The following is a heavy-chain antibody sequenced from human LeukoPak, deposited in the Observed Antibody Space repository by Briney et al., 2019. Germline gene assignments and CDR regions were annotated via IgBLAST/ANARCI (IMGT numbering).Heavy chain of an antibody. Sequence: PGGSLRLSCAASGFTVSSNYMSWVRQAPGKGLEWVSVIYSGGTTFYADSVKGRFTISGHSSENTLWLQMNSLRAEDTAVYYCARGIDTAMDYYFDFWGQGTLVTVSS. CDR1: GFTVSSNY. CDR3: ARGIDTAMDYYFDF. CDR2: IYSGGTT. V-gene: IGHV3-53*04. J-gene: IGHJ4*02. D-gene: IGHD5-18*01.